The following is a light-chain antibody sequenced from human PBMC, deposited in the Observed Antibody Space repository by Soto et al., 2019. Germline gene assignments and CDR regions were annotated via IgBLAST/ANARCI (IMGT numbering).Light chain of an antibody. CDR2: GNN. CDR3: QSYDSSLSGYV. V-gene: IGLV1-40*01. Sequence: QSVLTQPPSVSLAPGQRVTISCTGSSANIGAAYNVDWYQQLPGTAPKLLIYGNNNRPLGVPARFSGSKSGTSASLAIAGLQAEDEGDYYCQSYDSSLSGYVFGTGTKVTVL. CDR1: SANIGAAYN. J-gene: IGLJ1*01.